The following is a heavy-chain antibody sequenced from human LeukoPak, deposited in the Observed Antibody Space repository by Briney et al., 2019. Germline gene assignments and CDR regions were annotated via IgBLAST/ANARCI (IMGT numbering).Heavy chain of an antibody. CDR1: GGSFSGYY. Sequence: SETLSLTCAVYGGSFSGYYWSWIRQPPGKGLEWIGEINHSGSTNYNPSLKSRVTISVDTSKNQFSLKLSSVTAADTAVYYCARLEAVTTPALSHSDAFDIWGQGTMVTVSS. CDR3: ARLEAVTTPALSHSDAFDI. CDR2: INHSGST. D-gene: IGHD4-17*01. V-gene: IGHV4-34*01. J-gene: IGHJ3*02.